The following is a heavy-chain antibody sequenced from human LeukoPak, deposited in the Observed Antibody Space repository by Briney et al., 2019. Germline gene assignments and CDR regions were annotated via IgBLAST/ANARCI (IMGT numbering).Heavy chain of an antibody. V-gene: IGHV4-39*07. CDR3: AREGYNSLFDY. CDR2: IYYSGST. J-gene: IGHJ4*02. D-gene: IGHD3-22*01. CDR1: GGSISSSSYY. Sequence: SETLSLTCTVSGGSISSSSYYWGWIRQPPGKGLEWIGSIYYSGSTYYNPSLKSRVTISVDTSKNQFSLKLSSVTAADTAVYYCAREGYNSLFDYWGQGTLVTVSS.